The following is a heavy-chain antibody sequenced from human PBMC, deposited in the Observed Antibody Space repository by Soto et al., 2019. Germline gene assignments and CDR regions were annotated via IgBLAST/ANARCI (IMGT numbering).Heavy chain of an antibody. CDR3: ARRTGWAYWYFDL. J-gene: IGHJ2*01. CDR2: IYYSGST. D-gene: IGHD2-8*02. V-gene: IGHV4-39*01. CDR1: GGSISSSSYY. Sequence: SETLSLTCTVSGGSISSSSYYWGWIRQPPGKGLEWIGSIYYSGSTYYNPSLKSRVSISVDTSKNQFSLKLSSVTAADTAVYYCARRTGWAYWYFDLWGRGTLVTVSS.